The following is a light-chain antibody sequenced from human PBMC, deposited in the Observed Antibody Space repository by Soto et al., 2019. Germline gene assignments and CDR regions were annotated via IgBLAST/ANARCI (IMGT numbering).Light chain of an antibody. CDR2: RAS. Sequence: EIVLTQSPGTLSLSPGERATLSCRASQRVSSSDFAWYQHKPGQAPRLLIYRASSRATDIPDRFSGSGSGTDFTLTTSRLEPEDFAVYYCQQYGSSPPITFGQWTRLEIK. CDR1: QRVSSSD. V-gene: IGKV3-20*01. CDR3: QQYGSSPPIT. J-gene: IGKJ5*01.